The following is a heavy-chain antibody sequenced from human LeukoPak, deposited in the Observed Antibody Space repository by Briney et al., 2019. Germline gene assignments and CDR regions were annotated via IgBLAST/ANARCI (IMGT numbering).Heavy chain of an antibody. CDR1: GYTFTGYY. CDR2: INPNSGDT. CDR3: ARSSEGRYYYDSRGYSYYYYYMDV. V-gene: IGHV1-2*02. Sequence: ASVKVSCKASGYTFTGYYMHWVRQAPGQGLEWMGWINPNSGDTNYAQKFQGRVTMTRDTSSSTAYMDLSRLRSDDTAVYYCARSSEGRYYYDSRGYSYYYYYMDVWGKGTTVTISS. D-gene: IGHD3-22*01. J-gene: IGHJ6*03.